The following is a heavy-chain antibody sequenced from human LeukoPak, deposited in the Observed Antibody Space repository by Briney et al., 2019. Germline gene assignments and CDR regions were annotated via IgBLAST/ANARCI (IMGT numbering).Heavy chain of an antibody. J-gene: IGHJ4*02. D-gene: IGHD3-3*01. CDR3: TRDSIYDFWSGYFYDY. Sequence: QPGRSLRLSCTASGFTCGDYAMSWVRPAPGKGLEWVGFIRSKAYGGTTEYAASVKGRFTISRDGSKSIAYLQMNSLKTEDTAVYYCTRDSIYDFWSGYFYDYWGQGTLVTVSS. CDR1: GFTCGDYA. V-gene: IGHV3-49*04. CDR2: IRSKAYGGTT.